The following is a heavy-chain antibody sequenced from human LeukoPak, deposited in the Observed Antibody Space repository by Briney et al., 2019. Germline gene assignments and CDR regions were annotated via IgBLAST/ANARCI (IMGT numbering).Heavy chain of an antibody. D-gene: IGHD7-27*01. Sequence: GGSLRLSCAASGFTFSDYYMSWIRQAPGKGPEWVSYISSSSSYTNYADSVKGRFTISRDNAKNSLYLQMNSLRAEDTAVYYCARDLGLGMGRYFDLWGRGTLVTLSS. V-gene: IGHV3-11*06. CDR1: GFTFSDYY. CDR2: ISSSSSYT. CDR3: ARDLGLGMGRYFDL. J-gene: IGHJ2*01.